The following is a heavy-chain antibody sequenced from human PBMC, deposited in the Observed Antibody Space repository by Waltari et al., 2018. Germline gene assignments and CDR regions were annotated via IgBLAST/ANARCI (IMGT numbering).Heavy chain of an antibody. CDR1: GGSFSGYY. CDR3: ARAPGYDILTQTQDV. V-gene: IGHV4-34*01. CDR2: INHSGST. J-gene: IGHJ6*04. Sequence: QVQLQQWGAGLLKPSETLSLTCAVYGGSFSGYYWSWIRQPPGKGLEWIGEINHSGSTNYNPSLKSRVTISVDTSKNQFSLKLSSVTAADTAVYYCARAPGYDILTQTQDVWGKGTTVTVSS. D-gene: IGHD3-9*01.